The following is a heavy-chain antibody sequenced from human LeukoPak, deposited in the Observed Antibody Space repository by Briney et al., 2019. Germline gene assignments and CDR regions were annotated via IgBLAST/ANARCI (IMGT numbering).Heavy chain of an antibody. CDR1: GFTFSSYA. CDR2: ISYDGSNK. V-gene: IGHV3-30-3*01. Sequence: PGGSLRLSCAASGFTFSSYAMRWVRQAPGKGLEWVAVISYDGSNKYYADSVKGRFTISRDNSKNTLYLQMNSLRAEDTAVYYCARGRVQLWLIDDYWGQGTLVTVSS. CDR3: ARGRVQLWLIDDY. D-gene: IGHD5-18*01. J-gene: IGHJ4*02.